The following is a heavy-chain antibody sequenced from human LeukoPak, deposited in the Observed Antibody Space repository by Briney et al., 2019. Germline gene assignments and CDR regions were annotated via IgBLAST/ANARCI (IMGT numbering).Heavy chain of an antibody. D-gene: IGHD5-18*01. CDR2: ISSSSSYI. CDR3: ASLDTAMVPLDY. J-gene: IGHJ4*02. V-gene: IGHV3-21*01. Sequence: GGSLRLSCAASGFTFSSYWMSWFRQAPGKGLEWVSSISSSSSYIYYADSVKGRFTISRDNAKNSLYLQMNSLRAEDTAVYYCASLDTAMVPLDYWGQGTLVTVSS. CDR1: GFTFSSYW.